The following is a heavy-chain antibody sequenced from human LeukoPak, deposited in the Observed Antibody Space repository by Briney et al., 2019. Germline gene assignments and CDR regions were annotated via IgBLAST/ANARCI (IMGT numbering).Heavy chain of an antibody. J-gene: IGHJ4*02. CDR3: ARDRLGYCSSTSCYLDLYYFAY. V-gene: IGHV1-69*04. Sequence: SVKVSCKASGGTFSSYTISWVRQAPGQGLEWMGRIIPILGIANYAQKFQGRVTITADKSTSTAYMELSSLRSEDTAVYYCARDRLGYCSSTSCYLDLYYFAYWVPGTLVTVSS. CDR2: IIPILGIA. CDR1: GGTFSSYT. D-gene: IGHD2-2*01.